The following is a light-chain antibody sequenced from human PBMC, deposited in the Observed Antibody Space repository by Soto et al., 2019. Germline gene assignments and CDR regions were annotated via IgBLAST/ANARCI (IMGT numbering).Light chain of an antibody. CDR2: AAS. CDR3: QQSYSTPPT. Sequence: QMSLSPASRAASVGDRVTITCRASQSISSYLNWYQQKPGKAPKLLIYAASSLQSGVPSRFSGSGSGTDFTLTISSLQPEDFATYYCQQSYSTPPTFGQGTKVDIK. CDR1: QSISSY. J-gene: IGKJ1*01. V-gene: IGKV1-39*01.